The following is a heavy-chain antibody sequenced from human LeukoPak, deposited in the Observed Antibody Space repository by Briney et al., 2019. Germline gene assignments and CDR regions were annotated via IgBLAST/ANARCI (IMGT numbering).Heavy chain of an antibody. CDR3: ARASTFFDY. J-gene: IGHJ4*02. CDR1: GFTFSNYN. D-gene: IGHD5/OR15-5a*01. V-gene: IGHV3-48*01. CDR2: ISSSSSTI. Sequence: PGRSLRLSCAASGFTFSNYNMNRVRQAPGKGLEWVSYISSSSSTIYYADSVKGRFTISRDNAKNSLYLQMNSLRAEDTAVYYCARASTFFDYWGQGTLVTVSS.